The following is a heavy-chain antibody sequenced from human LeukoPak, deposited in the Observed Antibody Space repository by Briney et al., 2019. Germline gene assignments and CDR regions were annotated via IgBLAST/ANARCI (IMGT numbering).Heavy chain of an antibody. CDR3: ARTYATTGLFYAFDI. V-gene: IGHV3-30-3*01. CDR2: ISYDGSNK. J-gene: IGHJ3*02. CDR1: GFTLSSYA. D-gene: IGHD2-2*01. Sequence: GGSLRLSCAACGFTLSSYAMHWVRQAPDKEVEWVAVISYDGSNKYYAESVKGRLTISRDDSKNTLYMDMNTLRAEDTAVYYCARTYATTGLFYAFDIWGQGTKVTVSS.